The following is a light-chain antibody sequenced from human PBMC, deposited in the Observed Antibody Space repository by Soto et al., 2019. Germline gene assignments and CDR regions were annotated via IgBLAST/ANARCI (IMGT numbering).Light chain of an antibody. CDR3: QQYNNLPPWT. J-gene: IGKJ1*01. V-gene: IGKV3-15*01. CDR2: GAS. CDR1: ENIAFS. Sequence: DIGMAQSPCTLCVSPVGRGPRSCSGSENIAFSLAWYQQKPGQSPRLLIYGASIRATGIPARFSGSGSATQFTLTISSLLSEDFAVYYCQQYNNLPPWTFGQGTKVDIK.